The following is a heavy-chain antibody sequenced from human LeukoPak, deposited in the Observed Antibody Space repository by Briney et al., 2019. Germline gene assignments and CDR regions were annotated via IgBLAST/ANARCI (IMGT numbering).Heavy chain of an antibody. CDR3: ARGRSGYDY. CDR1: GGSFSGYY. V-gene: IGHV4-34*01. J-gene: IGHJ4*02. CDR2: INHSGST. Sequence: SETLSLICAVYGGSFSGYYWSWIRQPPGKGLEWIGEINHSGSTNYNPSLKSRVTISVDTSKNQFSLKLSSVTAADTAVYYCARGRSGYDYWGQGTLVTVSS. D-gene: IGHD3-22*01.